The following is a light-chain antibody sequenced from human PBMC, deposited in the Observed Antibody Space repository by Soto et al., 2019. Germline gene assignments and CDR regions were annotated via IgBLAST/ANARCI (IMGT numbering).Light chain of an antibody. Sequence: DIQMTQSPSYVSASVGDRVTISCQASQGISRSLAWYQQKPGKAPKLLIYAASSLQSGVPSRFSGSGSGTDFTLTISSLPPEDFATYYCQQSYSTPRFGQGTRLEIK. CDR3: QQSYSTPR. CDR2: AAS. V-gene: IGKV1-12*01. CDR1: QGISRS. J-gene: IGKJ5*01.